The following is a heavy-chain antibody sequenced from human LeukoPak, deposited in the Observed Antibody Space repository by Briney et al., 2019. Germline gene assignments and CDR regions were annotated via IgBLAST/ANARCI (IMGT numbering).Heavy chain of an antibody. D-gene: IGHD5-12*01. CDR1: GFTFSNYA. V-gene: IGHV3-23*01. CDR3: AKESRGYSGYDLDY. CDR2: ISGSGGTT. Sequence: GGSLRLSCAASGFTFSNYAMSWVRQAPGKGLEWVLGISGSGGTTYYADSVKGRFTISRDNSKNTVYLQMKSPRAEDTAVYYCAKESRGYSGYDLDYWGQGALVTVSS. J-gene: IGHJ4*02.